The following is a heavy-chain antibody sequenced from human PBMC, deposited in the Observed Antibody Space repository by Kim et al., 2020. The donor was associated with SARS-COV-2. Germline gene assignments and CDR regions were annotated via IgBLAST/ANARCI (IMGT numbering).Heavy chain of an antibody. J-gene: IGHJ6*02. D-gene: IGHD2-21*02. CDR3: AKTRRQGPVTDYYYYSLDV. V-gene: IGHV3-9*01. Sequence: KGRFTMSRDNAKNSLYLQMNSLRIEDTAFYYCAKTRRQGPVTDYYYYSLDVWGQGTTVTVSS.